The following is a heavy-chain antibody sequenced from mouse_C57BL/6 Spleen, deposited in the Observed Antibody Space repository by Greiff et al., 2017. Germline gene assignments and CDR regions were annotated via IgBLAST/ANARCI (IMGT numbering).Heavy chain of an antibody. Sequence: VQLKESGAELVKPGASVKLSCTASGFNIKDYYMHWVKQRTEQGLEWIGRIDPEDGETKYAPKFQGKATITADTSSNTAYLQLSSLTSEDTAVYYCARNYGSSPNAMDYWGQGTSVTVSS. D-gene: IGHD1-1*01. CDR1: GFNIKDYY. J-gene: IGHJ4*01. CDR3: ARNYGSSPNAMDY. CDR2: IDPEDGET. V-gene: IGHV14-2*01.